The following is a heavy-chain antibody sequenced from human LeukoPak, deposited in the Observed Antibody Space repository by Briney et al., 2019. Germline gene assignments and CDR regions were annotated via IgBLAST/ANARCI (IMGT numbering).Heavy chain of an antibody. J-gene: IGHJ4*02. Sequence: TGRSLRLSCAASGFTFDDYAMHWVRQAPGKGLERVSGISWNSGSIGYADSVKGRFTISRDNAKNSLYLQMNSLRAEDTALYYCAKDIWGGDSSGYIDYWGQGTLVTVSS. CDR3: AKDIWGGDSSGYIDY. CDR2: ISWNSGSI. CDR1: GFTFDDYA. D-gene: IGHD3-22*01. V-gene: IGHV3-9*01.